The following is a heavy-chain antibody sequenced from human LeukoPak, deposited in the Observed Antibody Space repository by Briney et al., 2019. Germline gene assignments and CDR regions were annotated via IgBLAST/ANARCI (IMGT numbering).Heavy chain of an antibody. Sequence: SQTLSLTCAVYGGSFSGYYSSWIRQPPGKGLEWIGEINHSGSTNYNPSLKSRVTISVDTPKNQFSLKLSAVTAADTAVYYCARLIAARVYYYYYYMDVWGKGTTVTVSS. CDR2: INHSGST. D-gene: IGHD6-6*01. V-gene: IGHV4-34*01. CDR1: GGSFSGYY. CDR3: ARLIAARVYYYYYYMDV. J-gene: IGHJ6*03.